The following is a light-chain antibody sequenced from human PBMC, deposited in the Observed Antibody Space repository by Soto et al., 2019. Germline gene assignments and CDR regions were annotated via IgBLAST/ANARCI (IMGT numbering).Light chain of an antibody. CDR3: HQYGDSPPWT. CDR2: GAS. V-gene: IGKV3-20*01. J-gene: IGKJ1*01. Sequence: EIVLSQSPGTLSLSPGERATLSCRASQSVSSIFLAWYQQKPGQAPRLLIYGASSRATGVPDRFSGSGSGTDFTLTISRLEPEDFAVYYCHQYGDSPPWTFGQGTKVDIK. CDR1: QSVSSIF.